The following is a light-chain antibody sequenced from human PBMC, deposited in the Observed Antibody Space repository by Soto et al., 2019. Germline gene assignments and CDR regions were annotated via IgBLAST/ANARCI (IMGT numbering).Light chain of an antibody. CDR3: SSYTTSSTLV. Sequence: QSALTQPASVSGSPGQSITISCTGTSSDVGAYNYVSWYQQLPDKAPKLMICDVTYRPSGVSNRFSGSKSGNTASLTISGLQAEDEADYFCSSYTTSSTLVFGGGTKLTVL. CDR1: SSDVGAYNY. J-gene: IGLJ3*02. V-gene: IGLV2-14*03. CDR2: DVT.